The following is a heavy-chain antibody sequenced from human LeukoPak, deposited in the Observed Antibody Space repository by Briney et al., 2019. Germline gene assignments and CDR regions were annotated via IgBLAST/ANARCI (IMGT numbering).Heavy chain of an antibody. J-gene: IGHJ4*02. CDR2: IYHSGST. D-gene: IGHD3-22*01. Sequence: SQTLSLTCTVSGGSISSGGYYWSWIRQPPGKGLEWIGYIYHSGSTYYNPSLKSRVTISVDRSKNQFSLKLSSVTAADTAVYYCARSIGGVVVMPCDYWGQGTLVTVSS. CDR3: ARSIGGVVVMPCDY. V-gene: IGHV4-30-2*01. CDR1: GGSISSGGYY.